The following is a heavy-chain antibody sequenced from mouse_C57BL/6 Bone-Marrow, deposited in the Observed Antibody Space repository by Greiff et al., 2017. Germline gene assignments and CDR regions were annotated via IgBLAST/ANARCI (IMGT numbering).Heavy chain of an antibody. J-gene: IGHJ4*01. V-gene: IGHV14-1*01. CDR3: STEGDYEDAMDY. D-gene: IGHD2-4*01. CDR2: IDPEDGDT. Sequence: VQLQQSGAELVRPGASVKLSCTASGFNIKDYYMHWVKQRPEQGLEWIGRIDPEDGDTEYAPKFQGKATMTADTSSNTAYLQLSRLTSEDTAVYYCSTEGDYEDAMDYWGQGTSVTVSS. CDR1: GFNIKDYY.